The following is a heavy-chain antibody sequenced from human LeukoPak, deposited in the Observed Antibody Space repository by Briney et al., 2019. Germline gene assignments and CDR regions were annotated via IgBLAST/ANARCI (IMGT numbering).Heavy chain of an antibody. J-gene: IGHJ4*02. CDR2: IYHGGTT. CDR3: ARDTSVGSGMQY. Sequence: PSETLCLTCSVSGGPLSTYTWSWVRQSQGQGLKWIGYIYHGGTTNYSPSLKSRATISAHTARNQFSLRLRSVTAADTAIYYCARDTSVGSGMQYWGQGTLVSVSS. D-gene: IGHD3-10*01. V-gene: IGHV4-59*01. CDR1: GGPLSTYT.